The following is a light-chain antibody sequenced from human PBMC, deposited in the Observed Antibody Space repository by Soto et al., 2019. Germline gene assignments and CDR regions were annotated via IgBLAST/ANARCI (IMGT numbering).Light chain of an antibody. CDR2: GAS. CDR3: QQYNNWPPGT. CDR1: QSVSSN. J-gene: IGKJ2*01. V-gene: IGKV3-15*01. Sequence: EIVMTQSPATLSVSPGERATLSCRASQSVSSNLAWYQQKPGQAPRLLIYGASTRATGIPAGFSGSVSGTEFTLTISSLQSEDFAVYYCQQYNNWPPGTFGQGTKLEIK.